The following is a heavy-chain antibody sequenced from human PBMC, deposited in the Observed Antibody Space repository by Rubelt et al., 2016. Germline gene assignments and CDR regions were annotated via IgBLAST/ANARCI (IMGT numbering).Heavy chain of an antibody. Sequence: RLSCAASGFTFSSYAMSWVRQAPGKGLEWVSAISGSGGSTYYADSVKGRFSISRDNSKNTLYLQMNSLRAEDTAVYYCARGRELYYYGMDVWGQGTTVTVSS. CDR3: ARGRELYYYGMDV. D-gene: IGHD1-7*01. J-gene: IGHJ6*02. CDR1: GFTFSSYA. V-gene: IGHV3-23*01. CDR2: ISGSGGST.